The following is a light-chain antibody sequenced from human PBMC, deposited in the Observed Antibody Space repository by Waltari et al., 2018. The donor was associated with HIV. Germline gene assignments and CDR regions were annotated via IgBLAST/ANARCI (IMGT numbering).Light chain of an antibody. V-gene: IGLV2-14*03. CDR3: SSDTRNNSLV. Sequence: QSALTQPASVSGSPGQSITISCTATTIALRDYKSVSWYQQLPEKAPKLMSFDVTDRPSGISNRFSGARSDNTVSLIISGLRTEDEADYYCSSDTRNNSLVFGTGTTV. J-gene: IGLJ1*01. CDR2: DVT. CDR1: TIALRDYKS.